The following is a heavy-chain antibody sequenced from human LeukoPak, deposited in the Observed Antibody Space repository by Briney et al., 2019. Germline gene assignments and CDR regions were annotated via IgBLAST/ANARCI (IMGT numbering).Heavy chain of an antibody. Sequence: ASVKDSCKASRYTFTRNGISWGRQAPGERLGWMGWISPYNGNTNYAQKLQGRVTMTTDTSTSTAYMELRSLRSDDTAVYYCASGRGMHYDSSGRPLDYWGQGTLVTVSS. CDR2: ISPYNGNT. V-gene: IGHV1-18*01. J-gene: IGHJ4*02. D-gene: IGHD3-22*01. CDR3: ASGRGMHYDSSGRPLDY. CDR1: RYTFTRNG.